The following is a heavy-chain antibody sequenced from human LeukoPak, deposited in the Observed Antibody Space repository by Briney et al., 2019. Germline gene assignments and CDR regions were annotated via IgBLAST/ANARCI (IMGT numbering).Heavy chain of an antibody. V-gene: IGHV4-39*07. Sequence: SETLSLTCTVSGGSISGRSYFWGWIRQPPGKGLEWIGSIYYKGNTYFNPSLKSRVTISEDTSKNQFSLKVNSLTAADTAVYYCARGYCSSTSCYNDYYYYYMDVWGKGTTVTVSS. CDR3: ARGYCSSTSCYNDYYYYYMDV. D-gene: IGHD2-2*02. CDR1: GGSISGRSYF. CDR2: IYYKGNT. J-gene: IGHJ6*03.